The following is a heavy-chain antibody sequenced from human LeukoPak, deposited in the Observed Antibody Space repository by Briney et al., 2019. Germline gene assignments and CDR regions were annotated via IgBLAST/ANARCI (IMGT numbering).Heavy chain of an antibody. CDR2: ITSYDGNT. CDR3: ARGYYGACDY. Sequence: ASVKVSCKASGYSFTSYAITWVRQAPGQGLEWMGWITSYDGNTNYAQKFQGRVTMTTDASTGTAYMELRSLRPDDTAVVYCARGYYGACDYWGQGTLVTVSS. V-gene: IGHV1-18*01. D-gene: IGHD4/OR15-4a*01. CDR1: GYSFTSYA. J-gene: IGHJ4*02.